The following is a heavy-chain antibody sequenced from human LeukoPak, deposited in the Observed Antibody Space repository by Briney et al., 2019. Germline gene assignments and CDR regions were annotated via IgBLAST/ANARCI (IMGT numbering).Heavy chain of an antibody. CDR2: MSSTGDDV. Sequence: GGSLRLSCVGSGFAFSSFELNWVRQAPGKGLEWIAHMSSTGDDVHYADSLMGRFTISRDNAKNSLYLQIHSLRAEDTAVYYCARLLSSGWYGTFDYWGQGTLVTVSS. D-gene: IGHD6-19*01. CDR1: GFAFSSFE. J-gene: IGHJ4*02. V-gene: IGHV3-48*03. CDR3: ARLLSSGWYGTFDY.